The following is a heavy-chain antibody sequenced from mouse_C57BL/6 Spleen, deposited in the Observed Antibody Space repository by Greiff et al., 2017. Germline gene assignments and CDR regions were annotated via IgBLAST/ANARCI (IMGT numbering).Heavy chain of an antibody. V-gene: IGHV1-82*01. Sequence: QVQLKESGPELVKPGASVKISCKASGYAFSSSWMNWVKQRPGKGLEWIGRIYPGDGDTNYNGKFKGKATLTADKSSSTAYMQLSSLTSEDSAVYFCAREGGPSMDYWGQGTSVTVSS. CDR2: IYPGDGDT. CDR1: GYAFSSSW. D-gene: IGHD3-3*01. J-gene: IGHJ4*01. CDR3: AREGGPSMDY.